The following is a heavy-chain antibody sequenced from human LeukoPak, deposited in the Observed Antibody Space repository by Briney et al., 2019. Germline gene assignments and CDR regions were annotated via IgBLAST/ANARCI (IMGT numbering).Heavy chain of an antibody. V-gene: IGHV1-46*01. Sequence: ASVKVSCKASGYTFTTYYMHWVRQAPGQRLEWMGIINPNGGTTSNAQKFQGRVTITADKSTSTAYMELSSLRSEDTAVYYCARGGGESLDYWGQGTLVTVSS. D-gene: IGHD2-21*01. CDR2: INPNGGTT. J-gene: IGHJ4*02. CDR3: ARGGGESLDY. CDR1: GYTFTTYY.